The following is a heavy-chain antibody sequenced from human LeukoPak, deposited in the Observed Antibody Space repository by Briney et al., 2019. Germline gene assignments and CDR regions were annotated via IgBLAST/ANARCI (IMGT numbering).Heavy chain of an antibody. CDR1: GFTFSSHS. Sequence: GGSLRLSCAASGFTFSSHSMNWVRQAPGKGLEWVSSISSSSSYIYYADSVKGRFTISRDNAKNSLYLQMNSLRAEDTAVYYCAGKLYYYGSGRDDAFDIWGQGTMVTVSS. J-gene: IGHJ3*02. D-gene: IGHD3-10*01. V-gene: IGHV3-21*01. CDR2: ISSSSSYI. CDR3: AGKLYYYGSGRDDAFDI.